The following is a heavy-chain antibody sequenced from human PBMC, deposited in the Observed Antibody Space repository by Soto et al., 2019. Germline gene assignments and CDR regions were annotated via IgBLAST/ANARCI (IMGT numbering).Heavy chain of an antibody. V-gene: IGHV3-48*01. CDR3: ARDFPSEGKIFGVVIDGGWFDP. J-gene: IGHJ5*02. CDR2: ISSTSSTI. D-gene: IGHD3-3*01. CDR1: GFTFSSYR. Sequence: GGSLRLSCAASGFTFSSYRMNWVRQAPGKGLEWVSYISSTSSTIYYADSVKGRFTISRDNAKNSLYLQMNSLRAEDTAVYYCARDFPSEGKIFGVVIDGGWFDPWGQGTLVTVSS.